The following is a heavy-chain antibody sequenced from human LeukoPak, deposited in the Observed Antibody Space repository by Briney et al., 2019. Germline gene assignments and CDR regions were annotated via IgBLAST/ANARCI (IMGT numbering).Heavy chain of an antibody. J-gene: IGHJ4*02. CDR3: TKDTFGEQDY. CDR2: INPDGRST. Sequence: GGSLRLSCADSGFTVSSYWMDWVRHAPGKGLVWVARINPDGRSTNYADSVKGRFTISREKAKNTLSLQMNSLRAEDTAVYYCTKDTFGEQDYWGQGTLVTVSS. V-gene: IGHV3-74*01. D-gene: IGHD3-10*01. CDR1: GFTVSSYW.